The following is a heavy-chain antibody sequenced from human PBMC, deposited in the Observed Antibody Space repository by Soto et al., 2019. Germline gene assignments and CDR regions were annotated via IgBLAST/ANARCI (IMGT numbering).Heavy chain of an antibody. CDR2: INRDGSEE. Sequence: EVQLVESGGGLVQPGGSLRLSCAASGFTFSSHYMAWVRQAPGKGLEWVANINRDGSEENYVDSVKGRFTISRDNAKNSLYLQMNRLRAEDTAVYYCARDGGVRRIDYWGQGTLVTVSS. CDR3: ARDGGVRRIDY. J-gene: IGHJ4*02. V-gene: IGHV3-7*01. CDR1: GFTFSSHY. D-gene: IGHD2-8*02.